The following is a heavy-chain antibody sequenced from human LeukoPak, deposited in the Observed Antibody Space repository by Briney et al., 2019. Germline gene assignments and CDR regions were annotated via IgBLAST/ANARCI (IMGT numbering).Heavy chain of an antibody. CDR2: INAGNGNT. CDR3: ARVYDFWSGYPTNNWFDP. D-gene: IGHD3-3*01. J-gene: IGHJ5*02. CDR1: GYTFTSYA. V-gene: IGHV1-3*01. Sequence: GASVKVSCKASGYTFTSYAMHWVRQAPGQRLEWMGWINAGNGNTKYSQKFQGRVTITRDTSASTAYMELSSLRSEDTAVYYCARVYDFWSGYPTNNWFDPWGQGTLVTVSS.